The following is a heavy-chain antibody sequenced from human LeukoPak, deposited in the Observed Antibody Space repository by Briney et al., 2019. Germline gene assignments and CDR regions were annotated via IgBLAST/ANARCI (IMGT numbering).Heavy chain of an antibody. Sequence: ASVTVSCKTYGGTFNNSAISWVRQAPGQGLEWLGGIMPLFGTAGYAQKFQGRVTITKDESTRTVYLELTSLTSDDTAVYYCTRDVHGDYGSGWFDPWGQGTLVSVSS. J-gene: IGHJ5*02. D-gene: IGHD4-17*01. V-gene: IGHV1-69*05. CDR1: GGTFNNSA. CDR3: TRDVHGDYGSGWFDP. CDR2: IMPLFGTA.